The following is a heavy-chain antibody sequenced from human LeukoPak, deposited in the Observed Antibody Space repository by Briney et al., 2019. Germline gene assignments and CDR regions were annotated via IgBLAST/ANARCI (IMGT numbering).Heavy chain of an antibody. D-gene: IGHD1/OR15-1a*01. Sequence: GGSLRLSCAASGFTFTTFGIHWFRQAPGKGLEWVAAISPDGNIDYYTDSVKGRFTISRDNSKNMIYLKMNSLRGEDSAVYYCAKINNDDDYWGQGTLVTASS. CDR3: AKINNDDDY. V-gene: IGHV3-30*18. CDR1: GFTFTTFG. J-gene: IGHJ4*02. CDR2: ISPDGNID.